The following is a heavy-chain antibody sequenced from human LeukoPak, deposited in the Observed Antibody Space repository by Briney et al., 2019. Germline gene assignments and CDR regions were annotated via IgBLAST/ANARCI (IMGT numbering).Heavy chain of an antibody. CDR1: GGSISSYY. J-gene: IGHJ6*03. Sequence: PSETLSLTCTVSGGSISSYYWGWIRQPAGKGLEWIGRIYTSGSTNYNPSLKSRVTMSVDTSKNQFSLKLSSVTAADTAVYYCARDHYYYDSSGYSAFYYYYYMDVWGKGTTVTVSS. CDR3: ARDHYYYDSSGYSAFYYYYYMDV. V-gene: IGHV4-4*07. CDR2: IYTSGST. D-gene: IGHD3-22*01.